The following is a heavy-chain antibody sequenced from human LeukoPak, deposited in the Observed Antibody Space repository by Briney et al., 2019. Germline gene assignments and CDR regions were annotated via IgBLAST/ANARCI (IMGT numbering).Heavy chain of an antibody. V-gene: IGHV4-30-4*01. Sequence: PSQTLSLTCTVSGVSLTSDDSCWSWIRQPPGKGLEWIGYICYSGTSNYNPALQNRVTISLDTSKNQVSLKLTTADTAVYYCVRDKWVRAGSSWLHYGMDVWGQGTTVTVSS. D-gene: IGHD6-13*01. CDR2: ICYSGTS. J-gene: IGHJ6*02. CDR1: GVSLTSDDSC. CDR3: VRDKWVRAGSSWLHYGMDV.